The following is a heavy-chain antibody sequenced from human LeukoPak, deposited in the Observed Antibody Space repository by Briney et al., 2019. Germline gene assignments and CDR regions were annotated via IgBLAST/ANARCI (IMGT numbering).Heavy chain of an antibody. CDR3: ARGGGGYCSGGSCFNPDWFDP. D-gene: IGHD2-15*01. V-gene: IGHV4-34*01. CDR2: INHSGST. CDR1: GGSFSGYY. Sequence: PSETLSLTCAVYGGSFSGYYWSWIRQPPGKGLEWIGEINHSGSTNYNPSLKSRVTISVDTSKNQCSLKLSSVTAADTAVYYCARGGGGYCSGGSCFNPDWFDPWGQGTLVTVSS. J-gene: IGHJ5*02.